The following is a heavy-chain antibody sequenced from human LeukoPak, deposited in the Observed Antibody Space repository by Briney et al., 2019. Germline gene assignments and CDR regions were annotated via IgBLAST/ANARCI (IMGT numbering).Heavy chain of an antibody. Sequence: PGGSLRLSCAASGFTFSSYAMSWVRRAPGKGLEWVSGIRGSGGGTYYADSVKGRFTISRDNSKNTLYLQMNSLRAEDTAVYYCAKTPPPDYYDSSGYYNLYYFDYWGQGTLVTVSS. CDR3: AKTPPPDYYDSSGYYNLYYFDY. CDR2: IRGSGGGT. V-gene: IGHV3-23*01. CDR1: GFTFSSYA. J-gene: IGHJ4*02. D-gene: IGHD3-22*01.